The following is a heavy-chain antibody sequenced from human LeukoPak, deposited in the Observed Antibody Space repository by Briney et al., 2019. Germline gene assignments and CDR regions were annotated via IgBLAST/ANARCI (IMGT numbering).Heavy chain of an antibody. D-gene: IGHD6-19*01. J-gene: IGHJ6*02. CDR2: FDPEDGET. V-gene: IGHV1-24*01. Sequence: ASVKVSCKVSGYTLTELSMHWVRQAPGKGLEWMGGFDPEDGETIYAQKFQGRVTMTEDTSTDTAYMELSSLRSGDTAVYYCATSGGWYGYYYYGMDVWGQGTTVTVSS. CDR3: ATSGGWYGYYYYGMDV. CDR1: GYTLTELS.